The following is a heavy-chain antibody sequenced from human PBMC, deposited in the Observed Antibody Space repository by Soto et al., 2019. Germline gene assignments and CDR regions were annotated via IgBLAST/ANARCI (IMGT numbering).Heavy chain of an antibody. D-gene: IGHD2-15*01. CDR2: ITSSSTYI. J-gene: IGHJ6*02. CDR3: ARALTQYCSGGSCYYYGMDV. CDR1: GFTFSSYS. V-gene: IGHV3-21*01. Sequence: AGGSLRLSCAASGFTFSSYSMNWVRQAPGKGLEWVSSITSSSTYIYYADSVKGRFTISRDNAKNSLYLQMNSLRAEDTAVYYCARALTQYCSGGSCYYYGMDVWGQGTTVTVSS.